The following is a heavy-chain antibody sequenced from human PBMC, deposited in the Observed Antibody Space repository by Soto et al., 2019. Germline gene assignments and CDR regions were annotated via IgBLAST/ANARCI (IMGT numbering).Heavy chain of an antibody. CDR2: IKSKTDGGTT. J-gene: IGHJ4*02. D-gene: IGHD4-17*01. V-gene: IGHV3-15*01. CDR1: GFTFSNAW. Sequence: EVQLVESGGGLVKPGGSLRLSCAASGFTFSNAWMSWVRQAPGKGLEWVGRIKSKTDGGTTDYAAPVKGRFTISRDYSKNTLYLQMNSLKTEDTAVYYCTRATVTPYYFDYWGQGTLVTVSS. CDR3: TRATVTPYYFDY.